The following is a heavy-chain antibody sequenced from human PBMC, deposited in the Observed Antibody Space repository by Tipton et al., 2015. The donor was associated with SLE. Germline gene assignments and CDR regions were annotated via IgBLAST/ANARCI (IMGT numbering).Heavy chain of an antibody. CDR3: ARDTSGYYYHFDS. CDR2: IYYSGST. CDR1: GGSISSDGYY. D-gene: IGHD3-22*01. V-gene: IGHV4-31*03. J-gene: IGHJ4*02. Sequence: TLSLTCNVSGGSISSDGYYWSWIRQHPGKGLEWIGYIYYSGSTYYNPSLKSRVTISVDTSKNQFSLNLRSVTAADTAVYYCARDTSGYYYHFDSWGQGTLVTVSS.